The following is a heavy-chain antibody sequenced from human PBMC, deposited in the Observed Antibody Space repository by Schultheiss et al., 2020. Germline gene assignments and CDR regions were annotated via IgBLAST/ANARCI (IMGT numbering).Heavy chain of an antibody. CDR1: GYTFTGNY. J-gene: IGHJ3*02. CDR2: INPNSGGT. D-gene: IGHD3-10*01. CDR3: ARDGSSLLWFGELFYAFDI. Sequence: ASVKVSCEASGYTFTGNYMHWVRQAPGQGLEWMGWINPNSGGTNYAQKFQGRVTMTRDTSISTAYMELSSLTSDDTAVYYCARDGSSLLWFGELFYAFDIWGQGTMVTVSS. V-gene: IGHV1-2*02.